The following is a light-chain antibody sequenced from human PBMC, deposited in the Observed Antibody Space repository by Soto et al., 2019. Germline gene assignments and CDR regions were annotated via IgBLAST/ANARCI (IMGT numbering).Light chain of an antibody. J-gene: IGKJ4*01. CDR3: QQYGNSIT. CDR1: QSVRSSY. Sequence: EIVLTQSPGIASLSPGERATLSCRASQSVRSSYLAWYQQKFGQAPRLLIYGTYIRAAGIPDRFSGSGSGTDFTLTISRLEPEDFALYYCQQYGNSITFGGGTKVEIK. V-gene: IGKV3-20*01. CDR2: GTY.